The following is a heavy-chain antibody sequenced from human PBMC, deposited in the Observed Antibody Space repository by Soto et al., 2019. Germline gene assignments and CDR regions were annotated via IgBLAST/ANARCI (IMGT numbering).Heavy chain of an antibody. V-gene: IGHV1-18*04. CDR3: ARERPKIFGVPENSDY. Sequence: ASVKVSCKASGYTFTSYRISWVRQAPGQGLEWMGWISAYNGNTNYAQKLQGRVTMTTDTSTSTAYMELRSLRSDDTAVYYCARERPKIFGVPENSDYWGQGTLVTVSS. CDR2: ISAYNGNT. CDR1: GYTFTSYR. D-gene: IGHD3-3*01. J-gene: IGHJ4*02.